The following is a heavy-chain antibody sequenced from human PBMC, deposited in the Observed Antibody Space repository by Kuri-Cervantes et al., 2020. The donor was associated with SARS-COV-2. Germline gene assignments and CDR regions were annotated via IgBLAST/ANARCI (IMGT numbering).Heavy chain of an antibody. J-gene: IGHJ4*02. CDR3: ARAGTSGSYLGY. Sequence: GGSLRLSCAASGFTFSDHYMDWVRQAPGKGLEWVGRTRNKANSYTTEYAASVKGRFTISRDDSKNSLYLQMNSLRAEDTAFYYCARAGTSGSYLGYWGQGTLVTVSS. CDR2: TRNKANSYTT. CDR1: GFTFSDHY. V-gene: IGHV3-72*01. D-gene: IGHD1-26*01.